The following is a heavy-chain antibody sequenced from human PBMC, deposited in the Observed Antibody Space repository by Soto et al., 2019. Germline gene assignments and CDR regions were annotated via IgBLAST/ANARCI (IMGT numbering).Heavy chain of an antibody. CDR1: GYTFSSYH. CDR3: ARDGPPTDY. V-gene: IGHV1-18*01. CDR2: ISDYNGNT. J-gene: IGHJ4*02. Sequence: QVQLVQSGAEVKKPGASVKVSCKASGYTFSSYHISWVRQAPGQGLEWMGWISDYNGNTNYEQKLQGRGTMTTDTSTSTASRELRSLRSDDTAVYYCARDGPPTDYWGQGTLVTVSS.